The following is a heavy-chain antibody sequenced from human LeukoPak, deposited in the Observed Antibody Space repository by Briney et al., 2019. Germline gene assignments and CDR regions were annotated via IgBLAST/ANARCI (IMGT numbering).Heavy chain of an antibody. CDR3: TTGKVDTASSPIDY. V-gene: IGHV3-15*01. CDR1: GFTFSNAW. Sequence: GGSLRLSCAASGFTFSNAWMSWVRQAPGKGLEWVGRIKSKTDGGTTDYAAPVKGRFTISRDDSKNTLYLQMSSLKTEDTAVYYCTTGKVDTASSPIDYWGQGTLVTVSS. CDR2: IKSKTDGGTT. D-gene: IGHD5-18*01. J-gene: IGHJ4*02.